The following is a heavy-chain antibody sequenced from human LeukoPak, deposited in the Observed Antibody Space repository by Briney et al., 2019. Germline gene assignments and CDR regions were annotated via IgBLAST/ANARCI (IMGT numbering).Heavy chain of an antibody. CDR2: IIPILGIA. CDR3: ARGQAAAGTIDY. J-gene: IGHJ4*02. D-gene: IGHD6-13*01. CDR1: GGTFSSYA. V-gene: IGHV1-69*04. Sequence: GASVKVSCKASGGTFSSYAISWMRQAPGQGLEWMGRIIPILGIANYAQKFQGRVTITADKSTSTAYMELSSLRSEDTAVYYCARGQAAAGTIDYWGQGTLVTVSS.